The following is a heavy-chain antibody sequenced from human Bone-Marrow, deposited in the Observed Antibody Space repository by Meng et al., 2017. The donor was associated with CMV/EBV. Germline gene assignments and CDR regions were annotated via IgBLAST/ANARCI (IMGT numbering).Heavy chain of an antibody. CDR1: GFTLSDDY. D-gene: IGHD3-22*01. Sequence: GFTLSDDYMDWVRQAPGKGLEWVGRIRNKVNSFTTEYAASVKGRFTISGDASKNSLYLQMNNLKTEDTAVYYCARVFHYSSGYYVDYWGQGTLVTVSS. J-gene: IGHJ4*02. CDR3: ARVFHYSSGYYVDY. CDR2: IRNKVNSFTT. V-gene: IGHV3-72*01.